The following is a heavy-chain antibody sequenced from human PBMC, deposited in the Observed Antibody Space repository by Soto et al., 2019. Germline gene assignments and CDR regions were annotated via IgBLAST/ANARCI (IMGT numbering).Heavy chain of an antibody. J-gene: IGHJ6*02. CDR2: INAGNGNT. Sequence: ASVKVSCKASGYTFTSYDMHWVRQAPGQRLEWMGWINAGNGNTKYSQKFQGRVSMTIDSSTTTAYMELRSLTSDDTAVYYCAKNGQPPYYYYGLDVWGQGTKVTVSS. D-gene: IGHD2-8*01. CDR1: GYTFTSYD. CDR3: AKNGQPPYYYYGLDV. V-gene: IGHV1-3*01.